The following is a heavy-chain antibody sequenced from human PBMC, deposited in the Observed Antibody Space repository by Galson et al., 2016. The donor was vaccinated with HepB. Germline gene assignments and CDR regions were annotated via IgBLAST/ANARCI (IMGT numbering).Heavy chain of an antibody. CDR3: TRGGYDHYWYFDL. J-gene: IGHJ2*01. V-gene: IGHV3-30-3*01. Sequence: LRLSCAASGFTFSPYAMHWVRQAPGKRLEWVAVISSDGSNKYYADSVRGRFSISRDNSKKTLHLQMNTLRVEDTAVYYCTRGGYDHYWYFDLWGRGALVTVSS. CDR2: ISSDGSNK. CDR1: GFTFSPYA. D-gene: IGHD5-12*01.